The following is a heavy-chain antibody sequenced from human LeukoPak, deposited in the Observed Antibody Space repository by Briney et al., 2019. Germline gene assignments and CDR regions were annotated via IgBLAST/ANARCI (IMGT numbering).Heavy chain of an antibody. J-gene: IGHJ4*02. V-gene: IGHV4-39*01. CDR1: GASMSTSSHY. D-gene: IGHD1-26*01. CDR2: THYGGNT. Sequence: SETLSLTCNVSGASMSTSSHYWGWIRQPPGKGLEWIGSTHYGGNTYYNPSLNSRVTISVYTSKKQFSLKLTSVTAADTAVYYCAGRVGATIWTGMEFWGQGTLVTVSS. CDR3: AGRVGATIWTGMEF.